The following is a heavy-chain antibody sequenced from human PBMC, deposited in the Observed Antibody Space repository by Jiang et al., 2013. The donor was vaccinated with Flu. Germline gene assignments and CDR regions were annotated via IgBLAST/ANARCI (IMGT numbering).Heavy chain of an antibody. Sequence: VQLVESGAEVKTPGSSVKVSCKASGGTFSSYAISWVRQAPGQGLEWMGGIIPMLGTANYAQKFQGRVTITADESTSTAYMELSSLKSEDTAVYYCASPLEPLVVAASLHSFKFRYDMDVWGQGTTVTVSS. CDR2: IIPMLGTA. V-gene: IGHV1-69*01. J-gene: IGHJ6*02. D-gene: IGHD2-15*01. CDR3: ASPLEPLVVAASLHSFKFRYDMDV. CDR1: GGTFSSYA.